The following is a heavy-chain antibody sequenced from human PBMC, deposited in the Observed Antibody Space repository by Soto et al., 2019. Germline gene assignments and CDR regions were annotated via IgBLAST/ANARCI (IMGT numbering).Heavy chain of an antibody. D-gene: IGHD3-22*01. CDR2: IWYDGSNK. CDR1: GFTFSSYG. Sequence: QVQLVESGGGVVQPGRSLRLSCAASGFTFSSYGMHWVRQAPGKGLEWVAVIWYDGSNKYYADSVKGRFTIYRDNSKNTLYLQMNSLRAEDTAVYYCARDYDSSGYPRYYFDYCGQGTLVTVSS. J-gene: IGHJ4*02. V-gene: IGHV3-33*01. CDR3: ARDYDSSGYPRYYFDY.